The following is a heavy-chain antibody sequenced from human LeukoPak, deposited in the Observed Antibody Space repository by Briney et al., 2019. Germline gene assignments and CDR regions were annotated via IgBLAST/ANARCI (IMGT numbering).Heavy chain of an antibody. CDR2: IKEDGSEK. V-gene: IGHV3-7*01. J-gene: IGHJ4*02. D-gene: IGHD2-21*01. Sequence: PRGSLRLSCAASGFSFRSCWMSWVRQAPGKGLEWVANIKEDGSEKYYVDSVKGRFTISRDNAKNALYLQMNSLRAEDTAVYYCARVAWPHYFDYWGQGTLVTVSS. CDR3: ARVAWPHYFDY. CDR1: GFSFRSCW.